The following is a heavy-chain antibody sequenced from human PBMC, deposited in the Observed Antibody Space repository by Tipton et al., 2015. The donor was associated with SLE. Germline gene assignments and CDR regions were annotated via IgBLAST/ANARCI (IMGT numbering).Heavy chain of an antibody. V-gene: IGHV4-59*08. CDR1: GGPISRNY. J-gene: IGHJ5*02. CDR3: ARLREELRWDSGSERPIAVDT. CDR2: VYDSWTT. D-gene: IGHD5-12*01. Sequence: LRLSCNVSGGPISRNYWSWIRQPPGKGLEWMGYVYDSWTTNYNPSLEGRVTMSVDTSRNQFSLKLTSVTAADTAVYYCARLREELRWDSGSERPIAVDTWGQGTLVTVSS.